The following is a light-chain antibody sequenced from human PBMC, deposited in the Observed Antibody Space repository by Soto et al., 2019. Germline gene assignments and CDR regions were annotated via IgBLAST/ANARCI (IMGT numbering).Light chain of an antibody. Sequence: EIVLTQSPGTLSLSPGERATLSCRASQSVSSSYLAWYQQKPGQAPRLLIYGASSSATGIPEKFSGSGSGTDFTLTISRLETEDFAVYWCQQSGSSPLTFGGGTKVEIK. V-gene: IGKV3-20*01. J-gene: IGKJ4*01. CDR3: QQSGSSPLT. CDR1: QSVSSSY. CDR2: GAS.